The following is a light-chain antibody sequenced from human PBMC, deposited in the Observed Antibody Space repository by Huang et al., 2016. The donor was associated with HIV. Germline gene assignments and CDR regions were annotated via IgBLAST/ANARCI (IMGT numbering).Light chain of an antibody. V-gene: IGKV4-1*01. CDR3: QQYFDVPWT. CDR2: WAS. J-gene: IGKJ1*01. CDR1: QGLLFRSNNKNC. Sequence: IVMTQSPDSLAVSLGETATINCKSSQGLLFRSNNKNCLAWYQQKPGAPPTLLMFWASTRGSGVPSRFSGGGSGTDFTLTISNLQAEDVAVYFCQQYFDVPWTFGRGTKVEIK.